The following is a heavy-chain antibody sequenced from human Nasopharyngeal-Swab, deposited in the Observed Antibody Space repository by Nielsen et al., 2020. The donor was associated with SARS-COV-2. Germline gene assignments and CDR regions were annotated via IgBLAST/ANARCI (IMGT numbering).Heavy chain of an antibody. D-gene: IGHD3-22*01. V-gene: IGHV1-46*01. J-gene: IGHJ4*02. Sequence: ASVKVSCKASGYTFTSYYMHWVRQAPGQGLEWMGIINPSGGSTSYAQKFQGRVTMTRDTSTSTVYMELSSLRSEDTAVYYCARDMRSRYDSSGSAFDYWGQGTLVTVSS. CDR2: INPSGGST. CDR3: ARDMRSRYDSSGSAFDY. CDR1: GYTFTSYY.